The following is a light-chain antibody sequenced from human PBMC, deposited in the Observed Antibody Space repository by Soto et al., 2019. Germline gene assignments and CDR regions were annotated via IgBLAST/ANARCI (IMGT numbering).Light chain of an antibody. V-gene: IGLV1-36*01. J-gene: IGLJ1*01. CDR2: YDD. Sequence: QSVLTQPPSVPEAPRQRVTISCSGSSSNIGNNGVNWYQQLPGKAPKLLIYYDDLKPSGVSDRFSGSKSGTSASLAISGLQSEDEADYYRATWDDSLNAYVFGIGTKVTVL. CDR1: SSNIGNNG. CDR3: ATWDDSLNAYV.